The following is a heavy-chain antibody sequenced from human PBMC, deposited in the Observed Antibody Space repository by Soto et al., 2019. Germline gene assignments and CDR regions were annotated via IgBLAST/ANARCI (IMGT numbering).Heavy chain of an antibody. J-gene: IGHJ5*02. CDR2: IIPILGIA. CDR3: PREVAAAGNNWFDP. V-gene: IGHV1-69*08. Sequence: QVQLVQSGAEVKKPGSSVKVSCKASGGTFSSYTISWVRQAPGQGLEWMGRIIPILGIANYAQEFQGRVTITADKSTSTAYMELRSLRAEDTAVYYCPREVAAAGNNWFDPWGQGTLVTVSS. CDR1: GGTFSSYT. D-gene: IGHD6-13*01.